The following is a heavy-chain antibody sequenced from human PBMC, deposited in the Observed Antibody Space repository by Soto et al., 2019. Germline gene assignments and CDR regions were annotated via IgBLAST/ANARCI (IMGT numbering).Heavy chain of an antibody. V-gene: IGHV1-3*01. D-gene: IGHD3-22*01. Sequence: QVQLVQSGAEVKKPGASVKVSCKASGYTFTSYAMHWVRQAPGQRLEWMGWINAGNGNTKYSQKFQGRVTITRDTSASTADMELSGLRSEDTAVYYCARTSGYYFYDSWGQGTPVTVSS. J-gene: IGHJ4*02. CDR2: INAGNGNT. CDR3: ARTSGYYFYDS. CDR1: GYTFTSYA.